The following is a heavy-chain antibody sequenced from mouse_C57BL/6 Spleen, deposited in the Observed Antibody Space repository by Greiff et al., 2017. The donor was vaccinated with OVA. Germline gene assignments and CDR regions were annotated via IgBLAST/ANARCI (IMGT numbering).Heavy chain of an antibody. J-gene: IGHJ3*01. CDR3: TSPGFAY. CDR2: IRLKSDNYAT. CDR1: GFTFSNYW. Sequence: EVQGVESGGGLVQPGGSVKLSCVASGFTFSNYWMNWVRQSPEKGLEWVAQIRLKSDNYATHYAESVKGRFTISRDDSKSSVYLQMNNLRAEDTGIYYCTSPGFAYWGQGTLVTVSA. V-gene: IGHV6-3*01.